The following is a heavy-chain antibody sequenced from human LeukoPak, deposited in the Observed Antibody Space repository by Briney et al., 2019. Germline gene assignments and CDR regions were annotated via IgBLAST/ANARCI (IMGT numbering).Heavy chain of an antibody. J-gene: IGHJ3*02. CDR3: ARANSGTTYDDAFDI. V-gene: IGHV4-30-2*01. CDR1: GGSISSGGYY. Sequence: PSQTLSLTCTVSGGSISSGGYYWSWIRQPPGKGLEWIGYIYHSGSTYYNPSLKSRVTISVDRTKNQFSLKLSSVTAADTAVYYCARANSGTTYDDAFDIWGQGTMVTVSS. D-gene: IGHD1-7*01. CDR2: IYHSGST.